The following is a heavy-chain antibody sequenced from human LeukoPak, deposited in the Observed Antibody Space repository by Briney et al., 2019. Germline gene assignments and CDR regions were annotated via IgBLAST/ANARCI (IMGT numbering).Heavy chain of an antibody. CDR2: ISSSSSYR. V-gene: IGHV3-21*01. CDR1: GFTFSNYS. D-gene: IGHD5-18*01. Sequence: PGGSLRFSCAASGFTFSNYSMNWLRQAPGKGLEWVSSISSSSSYRYYADSVKGRFTISRDNAKNSLYLQMTSLRAEDTAVYYCAREHTAMDDYWGQGTLVTVSS. J-gene: IGHJ4*02. CDR3: AREHTAMDDY.